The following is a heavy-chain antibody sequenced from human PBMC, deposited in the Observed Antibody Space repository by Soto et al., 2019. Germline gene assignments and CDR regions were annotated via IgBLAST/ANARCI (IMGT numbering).Heavy chain of an antibody. J-gene: IGHJ4*02. D-gene: IGHD5-12*01. Sequence: QVTLKESGPVLVKPTETLTLTCSVSGFSLSNARMGVSWIRQPPGKALEWLAHVFSNGEKSYSTSLESRLTISQDTSKSQVVLTMANLDPVDTATYYCARGDERGYTGYGLYYFDTLGQGTLVTGSS. CDR2: VFSNGEK. CDR3: ARGDERGYTGYGLYYFDT. CDR1: GFSLSNARMG. V-gene: IGHV2-26*01.